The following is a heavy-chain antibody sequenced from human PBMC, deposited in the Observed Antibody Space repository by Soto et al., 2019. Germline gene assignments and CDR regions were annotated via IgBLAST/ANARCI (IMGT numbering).Heavy chain of an antibody. Sequence: EVQLVESGGGLVQPGGSLRLSCAASGFTVSSNYMSWVRQAPGKGLEWVSVIYSDGSTYYADSVKGRFTISRHNSKNALYLQMNSLRAEDTAVYYWAREPYFDSSGYLASNGMDVWGQGTTVTVSS. CDR1: GFTVSSNY. CDR3: AREPYFDSSGYLASNGMDV. D-gene: IGHD3-22*01. J-gene: IGHJ6*02. CDR2: IYSDGST. V-gene: IGHV3-53*04.